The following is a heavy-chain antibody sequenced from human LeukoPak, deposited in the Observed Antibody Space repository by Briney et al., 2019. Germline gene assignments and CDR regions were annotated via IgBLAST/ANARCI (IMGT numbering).Heavy chain of an antibody. J-gene: IGHJ4*02. CDR1: GGTFSFYA. Sequence: SVKVSCKASGGTFSFYAINWVRQAPGQGLEWMGRIIPIPGMANYAQKFQGRVTITADSSTSTAYMEVSSLRSEDTAVYYCWRGVVVARGLKAYFDYWGQGTLVTVSS. D-gene: IGHD3-10*01. CDR2: IIPIPGMA. CDR3: WRGVVVARGLKAYFDY. V-gene: IGHV1-69*04.